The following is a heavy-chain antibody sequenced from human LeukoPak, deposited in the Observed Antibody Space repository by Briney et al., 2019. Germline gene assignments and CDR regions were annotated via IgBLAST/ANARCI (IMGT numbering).Heavy chain of an antibody. CDR1: GLTFSSYA. J-gene: IGHJ4*02. D-gene: IGHD3-3*01. V-gene: IGHV3-23*01. Sequence: GGPLSLSFAPSGLTFSSYAMSWARQAPGKGLEWVSAISGSGGSTYYADSVKGRFTISRDNSKNTLYLQMNSLRAEDTAVYYCAKVPRRLEAFDYWGQGTLVTVSS. CDR3: AKVPRRLEAFDY. CDR2: ISGSGGST.